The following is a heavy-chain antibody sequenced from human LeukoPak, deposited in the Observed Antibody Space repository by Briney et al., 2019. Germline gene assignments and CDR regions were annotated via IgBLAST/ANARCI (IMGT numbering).Heavy chain of an antibody. CDR3: ARETSLGWFGDALYYFDY. CDR2: VSTSGSI. Sequence: SQTLSLTCTVSGGSLSSGSYYWSWIRQPAGKGLEWIGRVSTSGSINYNPSLKSRVTISVDTSKNQFSLKLSSVTAADTAVYYCARETSLGWFGDALYYFDYWGQGTLVTVSS. CDR1: GGSLSSGSYY. D-gene: IGHD3-10*01. V-gene: IGHV4-61*02. J-gene: IGHJ4*02.